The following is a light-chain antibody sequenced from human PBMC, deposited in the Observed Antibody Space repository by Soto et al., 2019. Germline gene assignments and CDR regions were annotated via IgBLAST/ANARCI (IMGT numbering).Light chain of an antibody. CDR2: GND. Sequence: QSVLTQPPSVSAALGQTVTISCSGGTSNIGHNYVSWYQQLPGTAPTLLIYGNDKRPSGIPDRFSGSKSGTSATLAITGLQTGDEADYYCATWDTNLSAVFGGGTKLTVL. CDR3: ATWDTNLSAV. CDR1: TSNIGHNY. V-gene: IGLV1-51*01. J-gene: IGLJ3*02.